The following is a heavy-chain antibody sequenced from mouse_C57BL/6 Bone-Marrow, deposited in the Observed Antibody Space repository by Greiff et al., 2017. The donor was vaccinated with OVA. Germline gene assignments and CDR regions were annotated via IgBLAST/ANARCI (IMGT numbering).Heavy chain of an antibody. J-gene: IGHJ1*03. V-gene: IGHV1-64*01. CDR1: GYTFTSYW. CDR2: IHPNSGST. Sequence: QVQLKQPGAELVKPGASVKLSCKASGYTFTSYWMHWVKQRPGQGLEWIGMIHPNSGSTNYNEKFKSKATLTVDKSSSTAYMQLSSLTSEDSAVYYCASCYSKRYFDVWGTGTTVTVSS. CDR3: ASCYSKRYFDV. D-gene: IGHD2-5*01.